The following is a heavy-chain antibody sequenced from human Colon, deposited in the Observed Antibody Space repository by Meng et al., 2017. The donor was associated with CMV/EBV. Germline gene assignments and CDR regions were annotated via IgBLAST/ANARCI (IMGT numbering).Heavy chain of an antibody. CDR1: GFTVSNNY. CDR2: ISHDGYST. J-gene: IGHJ4*02. D-gene: IGHD3-10*02. V-gene: IGHV3-23*01. Sequence: GGSLRLSCAVSGFTVSNNYMTWVRQAPGKGLEWVSGISHDGYSTFYVDSVKGRFTISRDNFKNTLHLQMNSLRVEDTATYFCAKEYVHDHWGQGTQVTVSS. CDR3: AKEYVHDH.